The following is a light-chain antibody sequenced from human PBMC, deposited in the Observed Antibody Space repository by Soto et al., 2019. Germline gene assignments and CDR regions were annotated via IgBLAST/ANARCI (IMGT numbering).Light chain of an antibody. CDR3: HQRGDWPT. CDR1: QYVKYY. Sequence: EIVVTQSPATLSLSPGDRATLSCRTSQYVKYYLAWYQQKPGQAPRLLIYDTSNRATGIPARFTGSGSGTDFTLTISSLEPEDFAVYYCHQRGDWPTFGGGTKVEVK. V-gene: IGKV3-11*01. J-gene: IGKJ4*01. CDR2: DTS.